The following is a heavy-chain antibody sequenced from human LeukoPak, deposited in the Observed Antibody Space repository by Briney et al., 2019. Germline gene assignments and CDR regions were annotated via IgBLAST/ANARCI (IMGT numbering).Heavy chain of an antibody. CDR2: INSDGSST. J-gene: IGHJ4*02. CDR3: ARVSYYSFSDC. V-gene: IGHV3-74*01. CDR1: GFTLSSYW. Sequence: GGSLRLSCAASGFTLSSYWMHWVRQPPGKGLVWVSRINSDGSSTSYADSVKGRFTVSRDNAKNTLYLQMSSLRAEDTAVYFCARVSYYSFSDCWGQGTLVTVSS. D-gene: IGHD1-26*01.